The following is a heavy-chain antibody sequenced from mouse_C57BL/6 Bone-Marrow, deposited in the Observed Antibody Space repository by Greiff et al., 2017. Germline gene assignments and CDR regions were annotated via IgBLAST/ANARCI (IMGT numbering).Heavy chain of an antibody. CDR3: ARVTIVTLWFAY. D-gene: IGHD2-5*01. Sequence: EVMLVESGGGLVKPGGSLKLSCAASGFTFSSYAMSWVRQTPEKRLEWVATISDGGSYTYYPDNVKGRFTISRDNAKNNLSLQMSRLKSEDTALYFCARVTIVTLWFAYWGQGTLVTVSA. CDR1: GFTFSSYA. CDR2: ISDGGSYT. V-gene: IGHV5-4*03. J-gene: IGHJ3*01.